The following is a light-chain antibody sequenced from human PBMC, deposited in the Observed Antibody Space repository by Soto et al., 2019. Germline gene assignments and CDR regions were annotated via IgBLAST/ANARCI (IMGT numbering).Light chain of an antibody. CDR2: DAS. Sequence: DIQLTQSPSFLSASVGDRVTITCRASQTICTWMAWYQQKPGKAPKLLVYDASTLQSGVASRFSGSGSGTEFTLIISGLQPDDSATYYCQQYTNTNNPWMFGQGTKVDIK. J-gene: IGKJ1*01. CDR3: QQYTNTNNPWM. CDR1: QTICTW. V-gene: IGKV1-5*01.